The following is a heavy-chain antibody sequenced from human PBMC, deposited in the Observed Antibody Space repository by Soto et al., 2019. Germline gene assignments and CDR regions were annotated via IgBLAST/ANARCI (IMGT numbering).Heavy chain of an antibody. J-gene: IGHJ6*02. V-gene: IGHV3-33*01. Sequence: PGGSLRLSCAASGFTFSSYGMHWVRQAPGKGLEWVAVIWYDGSNKYYADSVKGRFTISRDNSKNTLYLQMNSLRAEDTAVYYCARDRWGGVVRSPEDYYYYGMDVWGQGTKVTVSS. D-gene: IGHD3-3*01. CDR2: IWYDGSNK. CDR3: ARDRWGGVVRSPEDYYYYGMDV. CDR1: GFTFSSYG.